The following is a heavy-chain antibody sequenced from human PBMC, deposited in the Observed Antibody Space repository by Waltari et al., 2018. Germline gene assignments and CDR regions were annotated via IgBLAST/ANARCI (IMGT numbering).Heavy chain of an antibody. CDR1: GFTVSSIY. CDR2: IFRDGTT. J-gene: IGHJ3*01. CDR3: AHVHEYAFHV. D-gene: IGHD1-1*01. Sequence: EEQLVASGGGLVQPGGSLRLSCLVSGFTVSSIYVSWVRQAPGKGLEWVSLIFRDGTTYYADSGKGRFTISRDNSKNTLFLQLNGLRAEDTAVYYCAHVHEYAFHVCGQGTMVTVSS. V-gene: IGHV3-66*01.